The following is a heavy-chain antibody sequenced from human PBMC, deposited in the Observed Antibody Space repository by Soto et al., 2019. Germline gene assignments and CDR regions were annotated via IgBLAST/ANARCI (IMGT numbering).Heavy chain of an antibody. J-gene: IGHJ6*02. D-gene: IGHD3-9*01. CDR2: VSSSGNT. Sequence: SETLSLTCTVSGDSLGNYYWFWIRQPVGKGLEWIGRVSSSGNTNANPTLNSRATMSIDTSKNQFSLRLRSVTAADTAVYYCARVDYEILTGSYAMDVWGQRTTVTVSS. V-gene: IGHV4-4*07. CDR1: GDSLGNYY. CDR3: ARVDYEILTGSYAMDV.